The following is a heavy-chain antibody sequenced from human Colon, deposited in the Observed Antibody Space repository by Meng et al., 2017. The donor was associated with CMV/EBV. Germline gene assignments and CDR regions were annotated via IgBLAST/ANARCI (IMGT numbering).Heavy chain of an antibody. Sequence: SGSTLSNYGMHWVRQAPGKGLEWVALLWHDETNKYYEESVKGRFTISRDDSKNTLFLQMNSLRVDDTAVYYCARDHFPWPAISGPNYWGQGTLVTVSS. V-gene: IGHV3-33*01. CDR1: GSTLSNYG. J-gene: IGHJ4*02. CDR2: LWHDETNK. CDR3: ARDHFPWPAISGPNY. D-gene: IGHD3-3*02.